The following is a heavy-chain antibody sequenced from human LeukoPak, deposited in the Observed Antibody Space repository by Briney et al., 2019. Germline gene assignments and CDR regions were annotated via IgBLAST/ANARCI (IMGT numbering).Heavy chain of an antibody. Sequence: SETLSLTCTVSGGSISSSSYYWGWIRQPPGKGLEWIGSIYYSGSTYYNPSLKSRVTISVDTSKNQFSLKLSSVTAADTAVYYCARPATGNSKYYFDYWGQGTLVTVSS. V-gene: IGHV4-39*01. CDR2: IYYSGST. J-gene: IGHJ4*02. CDR3: ARPATGNSKYYFDY. CDR1: GGSISSSSYY. D-gene: IGHD4-23*01.